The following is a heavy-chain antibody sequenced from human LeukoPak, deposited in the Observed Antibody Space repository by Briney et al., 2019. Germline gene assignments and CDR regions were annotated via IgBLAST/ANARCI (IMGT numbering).Heavy chain of an antibody. Sequence: ASVKVSCKASGGTFSSYAISWVRQAPGQGLEWMGRIIPILGIANYAQKFQGRVKITAHKSTSTAYMELSSLRSEDTAVYYCARVFNPRNGFDPWGQGTLVTVSS. V-gene: IGHV1-69*04. CDR1: GGTFSSYA. J-gene: IGHJ5*02. D-gene: IGHD3-3*01. CDR2: IIPILGIA. CDR3: ARVFNPRNGFDP.